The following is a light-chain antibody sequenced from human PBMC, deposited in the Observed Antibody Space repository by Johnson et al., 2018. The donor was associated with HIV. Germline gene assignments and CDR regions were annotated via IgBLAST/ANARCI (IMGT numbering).Light chain of an antibody. CDR2: ENN. CDR1: SSNIGNNY. CDR3: GTWDNSLNGYV. Sequence: QSVLTQPPSVSAAPGQKVTISCSGSSSNIGNNYVSWYQQLPGTAPKVLIYENNQRPSGIHDRFSGSKSGTSATMGITGLQTGDEADYYCGTWDNSLNGYVFGTGTKVTVL. J-gene: IGLJ1*01. V-gene: IGLV1-51*01.